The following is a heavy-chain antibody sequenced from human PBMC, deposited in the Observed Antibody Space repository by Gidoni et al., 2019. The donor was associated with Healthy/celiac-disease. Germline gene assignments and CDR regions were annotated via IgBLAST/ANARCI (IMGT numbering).Heavy chain of an antibody. V-gene: IGHV3-21*01. CDR2: ISSSSSYI. Sequence: EVQLVESGGGLVKPGGSLRLSCAASGFPFSSYSMNWVRQAPGKGLEWVSSISSSSSYIYYADSVKGRFTISRDNAKNSLYLQMNSLRAEDTAVYYCASSESIAAPPGYWGQGTLVTVSS. D-gene: IGHD6-6*01. CDR1: GFPFSSYS. J-gene: IGHJ4*02. CDR3: ASSESIAAPPGY.